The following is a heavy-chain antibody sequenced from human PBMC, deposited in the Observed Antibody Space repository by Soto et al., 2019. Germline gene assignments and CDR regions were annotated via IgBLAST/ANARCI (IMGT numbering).Heavy chain of an antibody. D-gene: IGHD1-26*01. V-gene: IGHV3-33*01. CDR3: ARAVSSATYYDCIGY. Sequence: PGGSLRLSCEASGFDISTYGLHWVRQAPGKGLEWLAFIWYDGSNQHYAASVKGRFTISRDNSRNTLYLQMNNLRADGTAVYFCARAVSSATYYDCIGYWGRGTLVTV. CDR2: IWYDGSNQ. J-gene: IGHJ4*02. CDR1: GFDISTYG.